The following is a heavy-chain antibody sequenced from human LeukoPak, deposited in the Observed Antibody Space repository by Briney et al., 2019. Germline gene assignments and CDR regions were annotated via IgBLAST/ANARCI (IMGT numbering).Heavy chain of an antibody. CDR2: ISSSGSTI. Sequence: GGSLRLSCAASGFTFSSYEMNWVRQAPGKGLEWVSYISSSGSTIYYADSVKGRLTISRDNAKNSLYLQMNSLRAEDTAVYYCARDYNYYDSSGYYYEIFQHWGQGTLVTVSS. D-gene: IGHD3-22*01. J-gene: IGHJ1*01. V-gene: IGHV3-48*03. CDR1: GFTFSSYE. CDR3: ARDYNYYDSSGYYYEIFQH.